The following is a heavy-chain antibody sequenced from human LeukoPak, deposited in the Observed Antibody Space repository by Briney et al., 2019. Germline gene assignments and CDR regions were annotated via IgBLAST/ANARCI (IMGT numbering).Heavy chain of an antibody. Sequence: ASVKVSCKASGGTFSSSAISWVRQAPGQGLEWMGWISTYNGHTKYAQKVQGRVTMTRDTSTSTAYMELRSLRSDDTAVYYCARDGHRRYHYDSSGREDAFDIWGQGTMVTVSS. D-gene: IGHD3-22*01. CDR2: ISTYNGHT. V-gene: IGHV1-18*01. CDR3: ARDGHRRYHYDSSGREDAFDI. J-gene: IGHJ3*02. CDR1: GGTFSSSA.